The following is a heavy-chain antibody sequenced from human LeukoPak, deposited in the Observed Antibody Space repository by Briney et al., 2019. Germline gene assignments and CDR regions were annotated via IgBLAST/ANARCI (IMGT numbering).Heavy chain of an antibody. CDR2: INHSGST. CDR3: AREREGPYGYLDY. Sequence: SETLSLTCAVYGGSFSGYYWSWIRQPSGKGLEWIGEINHSGSTNYNPSLKSRVTISVDTSKNQFSLKLSSVTAADTAVYYCAREREGPYGYLDYWGQGILVTVSS. J-gene: IGHJ4*02. V-gene: IGHV4-34*01. CDR1: GGSFSGYY. D-gene: IGHD4-17*01.